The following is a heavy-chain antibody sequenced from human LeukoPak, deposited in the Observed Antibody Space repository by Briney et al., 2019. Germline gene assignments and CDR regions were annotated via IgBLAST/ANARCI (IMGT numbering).Heavy chain of an antibody. CDR3: ARRVGGTPDY. J-gene: IGHJ4*02. CDR1: GFNFTNYA. CDR2: IGGDGASS. Sequence: PGGSLRLSCAASGFNFTNYAMTWVRQTPGKGLEWVSAIGGDGASSDYADSVKGRFTISRDNSKNTLYLQMNSLRAEDTALYYCARRVGGTPDYWGMGTPVTVSS. D-gene: IGHD1-26*01. V-gene: IGHV3-23*01.